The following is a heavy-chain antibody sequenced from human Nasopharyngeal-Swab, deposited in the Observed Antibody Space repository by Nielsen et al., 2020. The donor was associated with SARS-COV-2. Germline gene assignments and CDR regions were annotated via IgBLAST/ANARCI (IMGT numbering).Heavy chain of an antibody. J-gene: IGHJ4*02. D-gene: IGHD2-21*01. CDR2: INRFGST. V-gene: IGHV4-34*01. CDR1: GGSVSNYY. Sequence: SQTLSLTSAVYGGSVSNYYWSWVRPPPGEGLEWIGEINRFGSTNYNPSLKSRVSMSRETSRNHFSLNLSSVTAADTAVYYCATVKGGALWYSRFFDSWGQGTLVTVSS. CDR3: ATVKGGALWYSRFFDS.